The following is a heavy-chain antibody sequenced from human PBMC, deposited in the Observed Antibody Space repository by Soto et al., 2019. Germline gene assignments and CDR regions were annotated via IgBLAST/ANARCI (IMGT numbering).Heavy chain of an antibody. CDR1: GSIFSGYG. J-gene: IGHJ4*02. CDR2: IWYDGSNK. V-gene: IGHV3-33*01. CDR3: ARDGIGGTVFRGFCDY. D-gene: IGHD1-7*01. Sequence: QKYLVESGGGVVQPGGSLRLSCVASGSIFSGYGMHWVRQAPGKGLEWVAVIWYDGSNKYYADSVKGRFTISRDNSKNMPYLQMDSLRAEDTAVYYCARDGIGGTVFRGFCDYWGQGTLVTVSS.